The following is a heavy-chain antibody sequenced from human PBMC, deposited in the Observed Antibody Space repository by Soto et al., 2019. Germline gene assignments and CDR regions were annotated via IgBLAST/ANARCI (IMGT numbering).Heavy chain of an antibody. V-gene: IGHV3-23*01. CDR2: ISGSGGST. CDR3: AKGPWFGRYYYGMDV. Sequence: GGSLRLSCAASGFTFSSYAMSWVRQAPGKGLEWVSAISGSGGSTYYADSVKGRFTISRDNSKNTLYLQMNSLRAEDTAVYYCAKGPWFGRYYYGMDVWGQGTTVTVSS. J-gene: IGHJ6*02. CDR1: GFTFSSYA. D-gene: IGHD3-10*01.